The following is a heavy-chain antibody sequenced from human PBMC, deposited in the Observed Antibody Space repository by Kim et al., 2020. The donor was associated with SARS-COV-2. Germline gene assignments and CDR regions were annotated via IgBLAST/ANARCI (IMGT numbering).Heavy chain of an antibody. J-gene: IGHJ4*02. D-gene: IGHD1-26*01. CDR2: ISYDGSNK. CDR1: GFTFNTYG. CDR3: AKSFSGGYFGYDY. Sequence: GGSLRLSCAASGFTFNTYGMHWVRQAPGKGLEWVAVISYDGSNKYYADSVKGRFTISRDNSKNTLYLQMNSLRIEYTAVYYCAKSFSGGYFGYDYWGKGTLVNVSS. V-gene: IGHV3-30*18.